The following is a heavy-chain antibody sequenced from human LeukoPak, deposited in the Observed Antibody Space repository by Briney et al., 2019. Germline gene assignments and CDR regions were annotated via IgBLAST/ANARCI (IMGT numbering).Heavy chain of an antibody. D-gene: IGHD5-12*01. V-gene: IGHV1-46*01. CDR3: ARDLEVATIEAYYFDY. CDR1: GYIFTSYY. Sequence: AFVKVSCKASGYIFTSYYMHWVGQAPARGLEWMGIINPSGGSTSYAQKFQGRVTMTRDTSTSTVYMELSSLRSEDTAVYYCARDLEVATIEAYYFDYWGQGTLVTVSS. J-gene: IGHJ4*02. CDR2: INPSGGST.